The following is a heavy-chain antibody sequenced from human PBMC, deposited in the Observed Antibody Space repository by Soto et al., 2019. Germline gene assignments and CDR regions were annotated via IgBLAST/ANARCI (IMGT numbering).Heavy chain of an antibody. CDR2: ISAYNGNT. CDR3: ERVVPAAMGDWFDP. J-gene: IGHJ5*02. D-gene: IGHD2-2*01. Sequence: QVQLVQSGAEVKKPGASVKVSCKASGYTFTSYGISWVRQAPGQGLEWMGWISAYNGNTNYAQKLQDRVTMTTDTSTSTAYMELRSLRPDDTAVYYGERVVPAAMGDWFDPWGQGTLVTVSS. V-gene: IGHV1-18*01. CDR1: GYTFTSYG.